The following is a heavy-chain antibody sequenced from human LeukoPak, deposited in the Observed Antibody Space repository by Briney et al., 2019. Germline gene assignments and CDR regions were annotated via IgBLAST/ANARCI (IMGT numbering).Heavy chain of an antibody. CDR2: IYHSGST. D-gene: IGHD2-2*02. CDR3: ARGCSSTSCYISGMDV. CDR1: GGSISSGGYS. V-gene: IGHV4-30-2*01. J-gene: IGHJ6*02. Sequence: SQTLSLTCAVSGGSISSGGYSWSWIRQPPGKGLEWIGYIYHSGSTYYNPSLKSRVTISVDRSKNQFSLKLSSVTAADTAVYYCARGCSSTSCYISGMDVWGQGTTVTVSS.